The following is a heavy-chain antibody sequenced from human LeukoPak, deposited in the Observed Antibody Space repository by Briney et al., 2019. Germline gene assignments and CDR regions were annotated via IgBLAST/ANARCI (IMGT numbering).Heavy chain of an antibody. D-gene: IGHD6-6*01. CDR1: GVSISRSFYY. J-gene: IGHJ4*02. V-gene: IGHV4-39*01. CDR3: ARHRAYSSSSPFDY. Sequence: KPSETLSLTCSISGVSISRSFYYWGWIRQPPGKRLEWIGNIYYTGSTYYNPSLKSRVSMSVDTSKNQFSLNLTSVTAADTAVYYCARHRAYSSSSPFDYWGQGTLVTVSS. CDR2: IYYTGST.